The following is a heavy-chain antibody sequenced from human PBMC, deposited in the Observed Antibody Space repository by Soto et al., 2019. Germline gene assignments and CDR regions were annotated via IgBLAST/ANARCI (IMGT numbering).Heavy chain of an antibody. CDR3: ARSIAVPSSHIDH. D-gene: IGHD6-6*01. CDR1: GGSMSGYY. V-gene: IGHV4-59*01. Sequence: PSETLSLTCRVSGGSMSGYYWSWIRQAPGKGLEWIGYVYYTGSTNYNPSLQSRVTISVDTSNKQFSLSLRLVTAADTAVYFCARSIAVPSSHIDHWGQGILVTVSS. J-gene: IGHJ4*02. CDR2: VYYTGST.